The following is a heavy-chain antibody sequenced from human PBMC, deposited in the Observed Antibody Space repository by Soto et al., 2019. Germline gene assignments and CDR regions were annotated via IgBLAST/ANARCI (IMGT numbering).Heavy chain of an antibody. Sequence: SETLSLTCDVSGGSISSSHWWSWVRQSPGKGLEWIGEIYHGGSTNYNPSLKSRVTISIDKSKNQFSLNLSAVTAADTAVYYCARDLHYDFWRGSRKGHYSDYWGQGTLVTVSS. D-gene: IGHD3-3*01. CDR1: GGSISSSHW. CDR3: ARDLHYDFWRGSRKGHYSDY. J-gene: IGHJ4*02. V-gene: IGHV4-4*02. CDR2: IYHGGST.